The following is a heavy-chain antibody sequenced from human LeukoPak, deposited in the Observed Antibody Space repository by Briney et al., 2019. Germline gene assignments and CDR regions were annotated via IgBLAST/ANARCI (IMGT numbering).Heavy chain of an antibody. J-gene: IGHJ4*02. V-gene: IGHV4-34*01. CDR2: INHSGST. Sequence: PSETLSPTCAVYGGSFSGYYWSWIRQPPGKGLEWIGEINHSGSTNYNPSLKSRVTISVDTSKNQFSLKLSPVTAADTAVYYCARGRVVVVAYRYYFDYWGQGTLVTVSS. D-gene: IGHD2-15*01. CDR3: ARGRVVVVAYRYYFDY. CDR1: GGSFSGYY.